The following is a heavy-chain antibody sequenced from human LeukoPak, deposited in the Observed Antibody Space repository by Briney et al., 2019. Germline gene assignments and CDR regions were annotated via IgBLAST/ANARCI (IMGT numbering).Heavy chain of an antibody. CDR3: VGAPFGHNFDY. CDR1: GFTVSSKY. Sequence: GGSLRLSCAASGFTVSSKYMNWVRQAPGKGLEWVSVIYSGGSTYYADYVQGRFTISRDNSKNTLYLQMNSLRAEDTAVYYCVGAPFGHNFDYWGQGTLVTVSS. J-gene: IGHJ4*02. CDR2: IYSGGST. V-gene: IGHV3-66*01. D-gene: IGHD3-10*01.